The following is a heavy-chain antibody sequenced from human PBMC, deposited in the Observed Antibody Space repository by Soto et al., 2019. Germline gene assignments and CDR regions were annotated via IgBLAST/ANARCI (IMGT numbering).Heavy chain of an antibody. CDR1: GGSFSGYY. CDR2: INHSGST. V-gene: IGHV4-34*01. J-gene: IGHJ4*02. D-gene: IGHD3-10*01. Sequence: ASETLSLTCAVYGGSFSGYYWSWIRQPPGKGLEWIGEINHSGSTNYNPSLKSRVTISVDTSKNQFSLKLSSVTAADTAVYYCARHRAILLWFGESYFDYWGQGTLVTV. CDR3: ARHRAILLWFGESYFDY.